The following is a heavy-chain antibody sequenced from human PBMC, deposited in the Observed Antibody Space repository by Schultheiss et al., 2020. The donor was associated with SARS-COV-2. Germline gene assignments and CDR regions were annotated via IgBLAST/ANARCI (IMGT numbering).Heavy chain of an antibody. V-gene: IGHV4-4*02. CDR2: IYHSGST. CDR1: GGSISSSNW. D-gene: IGHD6-6*01. J-gene: IGHJ4*02. CDR3: ARATGAIAARHPLDY. Sequence: SETLSLTCAVSGGSISSSNWWSWVRQPPGKGLEWIGEIYHSGSTIYNPSLKSRVTISVDKSKNQFSLKLSSVTAADTAVYYCARATGAIAARHPLDYWGQGTLVTVPQ.